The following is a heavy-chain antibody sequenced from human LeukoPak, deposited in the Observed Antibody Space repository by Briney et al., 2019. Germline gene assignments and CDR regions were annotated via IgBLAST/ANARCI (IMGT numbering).Heavy chain of an antibody. Sequence: GASVKVSCKASGGTFGNYTISWVRQAPGQGLEWMGWISAYNGNTNYAQKLQGRVTMTTDTSTSTAYMELRSLRSDDTAVYYCARASAGTFPSRNWFDPWGQGTLVTVSS. CDR2: ISAYNGNT. CDR3: ARASAGTFPSRNWFDP. V-gene: IGHV1-18*01. D-gene: IGHD6-13*01. J-gene: IGHJ5*02. CDR1: GGTFGNYT.